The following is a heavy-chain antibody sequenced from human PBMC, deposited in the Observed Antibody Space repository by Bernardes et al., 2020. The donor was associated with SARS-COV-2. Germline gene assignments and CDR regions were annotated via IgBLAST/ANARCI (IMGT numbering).Heavy chain of an antibody. CDR1: GGYSSVNY. CDR3: ARGHWLYSSNWFANWFDP. CDR2: VSDCGST. V-gene: IGHV4-34*01. D-gene: IGHD6-13*01. Sequence: SESLSLTCGVYGGYSSVNYLTWIRQTPGKGLEWIWEVSDCGSTNYNPSLKDRVTISIDTSKNHFSLKLTSVTAADTAFYYCARGHWLYSSNWFANWFDPWGQGTLVTVSS. J-gene: IGHJ5*02.